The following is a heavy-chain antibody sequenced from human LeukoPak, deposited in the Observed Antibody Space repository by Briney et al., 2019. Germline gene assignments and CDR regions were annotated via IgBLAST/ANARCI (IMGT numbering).Heavy chain of an antibody. CDR1: GASVSSYY. J-gene: IGHJ4*02. CDR3: ARGGVVPAAIGGYYFDY. CDR2: IDASGST. Sequence: SETLSLTCTVSGASVSSYYWIWIRQPAGRGLEWIGRIDASGSTNYNPSLKSRVTMSVDSSKNQFSLKVSSVTAADTAVYYCARGGVVPAAIGGYYFDYWGQGTLVTVSS. D-gene: IGHD2-2*02. V-gene: IGHV4-4*07.